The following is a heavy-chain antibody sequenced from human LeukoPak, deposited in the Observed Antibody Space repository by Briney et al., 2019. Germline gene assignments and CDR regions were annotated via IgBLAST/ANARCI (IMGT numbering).Heavy chain of an antibody. CDR3: ASLLTDTDY. V-gene: IGHV3-72*01. D-gene: IGHD2-21*02. Sequence: GGXXRLSXXAXGFTXXXXHMEXXXXXPXGXRXXVGRTKDKSNSYSTEYAASVKGRFTMSRDDSKNSLYLQMNSLKTEDTAVYYCASLLTDTDYWGQGTLVTVSS. CDR2: TKDKSNSYST. J-gene: IGHJ4*02. CDR1: GFTXXXXH.